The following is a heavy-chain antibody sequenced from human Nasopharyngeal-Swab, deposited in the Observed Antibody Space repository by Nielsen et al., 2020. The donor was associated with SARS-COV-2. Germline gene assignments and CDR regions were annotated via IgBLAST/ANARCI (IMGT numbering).Heavy chain of an antibody. D-gene: IGHD6-13*01. CDR2: IKQDGSEK. CDR3: ARGYSSQDV. V-gene: IGHV3-7*01. Sequence: GGSLRLSCAASGFTFSSYSMNWVRQAPGKGLEWVANIKQDGSEKYYVDSVKGRFTISRDNAKNSLYLQMNSLRAEDTAVYYCARGYSSQDVWGKGTTVTVSS. J-gene: IGHJ6*04. CDR1: GFTFSSYS.